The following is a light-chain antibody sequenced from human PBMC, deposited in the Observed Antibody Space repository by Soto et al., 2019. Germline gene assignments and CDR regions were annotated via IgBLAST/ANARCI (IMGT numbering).Light chain of an antibody. CDR2: AAS. Sequence: AIRMTQSPSSFSSSTGDRVTITCRASQGISSYLAWYQQKPGKAPTLLIYAASTLQSGVPSRFSGSGSGTDFTLTISSLQSEDFATYYCQQYYSSPPTFGQGTKVEI. V-gene: IGKV1-8*01. J-gene: IGKJ1*01. CDR3: QQYYSSPPT. CDR1: QGISSY.